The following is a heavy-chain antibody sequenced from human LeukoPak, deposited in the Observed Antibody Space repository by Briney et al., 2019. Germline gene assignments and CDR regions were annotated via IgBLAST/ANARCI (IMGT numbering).Heavy chain of an antibody. CDR2: ICGSGGST. D-gene: IGHD3-10*01. J-gene: IGHJ4*02. CDR3: AKDLSYGSGS. Sequence: PGGSLRLSCAASGFTFSSYAMCWVRQAPQAGLEWVSAICGSGGSTYYADSVKSRFTISIDNSKNTLYLQMNSLRAEDTAVYYCAKDLSYGSGSWGQGTLVTVSS. V-gene: IGHV3-23*01. CDR1: GFTFSSYA.